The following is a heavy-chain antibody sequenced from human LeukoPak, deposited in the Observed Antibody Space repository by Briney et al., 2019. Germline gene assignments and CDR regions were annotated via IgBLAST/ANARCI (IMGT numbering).Heavy chain of an antibody. J-gene: IGHJ4*02. D-gene: IGHD3-9*01. CDR2: ISSSSSYI. CDR3: ASDILTPPFDN. V-gene: IGHV3-21*01. Sequence: GGSLRLSCAASGFTFSSYSMNWLRQAPGKGLEWVSSISSSSSYIYYADSVEGRFTISRDNAKNSLYLQMNSLRAEDTAVYYCASDILTPPFDNWGQGTLVTVSS. CDR1: GFTFSSYS.